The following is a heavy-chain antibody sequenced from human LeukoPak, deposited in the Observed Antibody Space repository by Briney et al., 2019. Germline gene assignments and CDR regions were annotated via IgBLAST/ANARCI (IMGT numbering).Heavy chain of an antibody. D-gene: IGHD6-13*01. V-gene: IGHV4-4*07. J-gene: IGHJ6*03. Sequence: PSETLSLTCTVSGGSISSYYWSWIRQPARKGLEWIGRIYTSGSTNYNPSLKSRVTMSVDTSKSQFSLKLSSVTAADTAVYYCARGPHSSSWTIYYYYYYMDVWGKGTTVTVSS. CDR1: GGSISSYY. CDR2: IYTSGST. CDR3: ARGPHSSSWTIYYYYYYMDV.